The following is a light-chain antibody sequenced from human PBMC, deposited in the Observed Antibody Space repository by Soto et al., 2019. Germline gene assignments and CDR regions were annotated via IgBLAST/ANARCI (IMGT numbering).Light chain of an antibody. V-gene: IGKV1-12*02. CDR2: AAS. CDR1: QGIRSW. CDR3: QQANSFPYT. Sequence: DIQMTQSPSSVSASVGDRVTITCRASQGIRSWLAWYQQKPGKAPKLLISAASSLQSGGPSRFSGSGSGTDFTLTISSLQPEDCTTYCCQQANSFPYTFGQGTKLEIK. J-gene: IGKJ2*01.